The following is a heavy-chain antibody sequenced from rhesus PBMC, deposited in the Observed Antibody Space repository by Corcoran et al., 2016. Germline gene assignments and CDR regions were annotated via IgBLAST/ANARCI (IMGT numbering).Heavy chain of an antibody. CDR3: ARCAYSGSLDY. CDR2: IVGSSGST. CDR1: GYSISSGYG. J-gene: IGHJ4*01. D-gene: IGHD3-16*01. Sequence: QVQLQESGPGLVKPSETLSLTCAVSGYSISSGYGWSWIRQPPGKALEWIGYIVGSSGSTNYNPSLNSRVTISNDTSKNQFSLKLSTVTAADTALYYCARCAYSGSLDYWGQGVLVTVSS. V-gene: IGHV4-127*01.